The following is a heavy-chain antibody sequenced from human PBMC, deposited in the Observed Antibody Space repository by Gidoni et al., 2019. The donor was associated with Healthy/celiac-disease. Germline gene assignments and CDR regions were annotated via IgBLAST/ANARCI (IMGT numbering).Heavy chain of an antibody. D-gene: IGHD1-1*01. J-gene: IGHJ4*02. V-gene: IGHV3-23*01. CDR1: GFPFSSYA. Sequence: EVQLLESGGGLVQPGGSLRLSCAASGFPFSSYAMSWVRQAPGKGLEWVSAISGSGGSTYYADSVKGRFTISRDNSKNTLYLQMNSLRAEDTAVYYCAKGRRIRWNDAPTQFGYWGQGTLVTVSS. CDR3: AKGRRIRWNDAPTQFGY. CDR2: ISGSGGST.